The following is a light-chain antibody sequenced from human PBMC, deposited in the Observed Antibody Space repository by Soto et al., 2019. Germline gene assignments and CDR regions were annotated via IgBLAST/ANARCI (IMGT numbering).Light chain of an antibody. Sequence: SQSPATVSVSPGERSTLSCRASQSVSSYLAWYQQKPGQAPRLLIYGASTRATGIPARFSGSGSGTDFTLTISRLEPEDFAVYYWQQYGSSGTFGQGTKV. CDR2: GAS. V-gene: IGKV3-20*01. CDR1: QSVSSY. J-gene: IGKJ1*01. CDR3: QQYGSSGT.